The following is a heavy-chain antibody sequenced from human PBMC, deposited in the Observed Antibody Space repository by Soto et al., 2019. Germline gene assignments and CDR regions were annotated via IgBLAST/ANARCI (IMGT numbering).Heavy chain of an antibody. D-gene: IGHD4-17*01. Sequence: EVQLVESGGGLVKPGGSLRLSCAASGFTFSNAWMNWVRQAPGKGLEWVGRMKSKTDGGTTDYAAPVKGRFNISRDDSKTTXXXQMXXXXXXXXXXXXXXXDRRSYYGDYGTLDYWGQGTLVTVSS. CDR1: GFTFSNAW. J-gene: IGHJ4*02. V-gene: IGHV3-15*07. CDR3: XXDRRSYYGDYGTLDY. CDR2: MKSKTDGGTT.